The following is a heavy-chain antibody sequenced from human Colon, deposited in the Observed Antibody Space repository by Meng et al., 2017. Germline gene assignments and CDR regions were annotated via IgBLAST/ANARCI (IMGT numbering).Heavy chain of an antibody. CDR3: AKDKWRHVVVVPGFDY. CDR1: GFTFDDYA. CDR2: ISWNSGSI. V-gene: IGHV3-9*01. J-gene: IGHJ4*02. Sequence: SLKISCAASGFTFDDYAMDWVRQAPGKGLEWVSGISWNSGSIGYAESVKGRFTISRDNAKNSLYLQMSSLRAEDTALYYCAKDKWRHVVVVPGFDYWGQGTLVTVSS. D-gene: IGHD2-2*01.